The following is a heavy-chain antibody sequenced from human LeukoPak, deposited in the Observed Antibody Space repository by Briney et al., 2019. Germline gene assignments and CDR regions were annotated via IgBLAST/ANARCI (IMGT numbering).Heavy chain of an antibody. D-gene: IGHD7-27*01. Sequence: GGSLRLSCAASGFTFSSYSMNWVRQAPGKGLEWVSSISSSGSYRYYADSVKGRFTISRDNAKSSLYLQMNSLRAEDTAVYYCARSAVLGTYYYYYMDVWGKGTTVTVSS. J-gene: IGHJ6*03. V-gene: IGHV3-21*01. CDR1: GFTFSSYS. CDR3: ARSAVLGTYYYYYMDV. CDR2: ISSSGSYR.